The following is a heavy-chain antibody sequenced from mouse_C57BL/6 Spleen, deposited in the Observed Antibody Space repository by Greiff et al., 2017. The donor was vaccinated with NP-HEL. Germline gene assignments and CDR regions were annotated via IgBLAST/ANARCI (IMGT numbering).Heavy chain of an antibody. CDR3: ARGGTHWYFDV. V-gene: IGHV1-61*01. CDR2: IYPSDSET. CDR1: GYTFTSYW. J-gene: IGHJ1*03. Sequence: QVQLQQPGAELVRPGSSVKLSCKASGYTFTSYWMDWVKQRPGQGLEWIGNIYPSDSETHYNQKFKNKATLTVDKSSSTAYMQLSSLTAEDSAVYCCARGGTHWYFDVWGTGTTVTVSS. D-gene: IGHD3-3*01.